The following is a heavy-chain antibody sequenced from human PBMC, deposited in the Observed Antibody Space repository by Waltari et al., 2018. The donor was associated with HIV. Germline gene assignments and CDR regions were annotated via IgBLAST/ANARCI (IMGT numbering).Heavy chain of an antibody. J-gene: IGHJ4*02. V-gene: IGHV3-15*01. D-gene: IGHD1-7*01. CDR2: IKSETDGGTT. Sequence: EVQLVEAGGGLVKPGGSLRLSCATSGYNFCKDGMTWVSPAPGKVLDWVGRIKSETDGGTTDYAAPVRGRFTISRDDSKNTLFLQMNSLKTEDTAVYYCTRNYRTHYFDYWGQGTLVTVSS. CDR3: TRNYRTHYFDY. CDR1: GYNFCKDG.